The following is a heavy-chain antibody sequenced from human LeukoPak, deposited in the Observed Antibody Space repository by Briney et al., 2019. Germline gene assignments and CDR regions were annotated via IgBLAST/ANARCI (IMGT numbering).Heavy chain of an antibody. CDR1: GFTFSSYS. CDR2: ISSSGNNK. V-gene: IGHV3-21*05. Sequence: GGSLRLSCTASGFTFSSYSMNWVRQAPGKGLEWVSYISSSGNNKYYAHSVTGQITISRYNDKNSMYLQMKIQRAENTADYDCAREFDSGGHCDYWGQGTLVTVSS. D-gene: IGHD4-23*01. CDR3: AREFDSGGHCDY. J-gene: IGHJ4*02.